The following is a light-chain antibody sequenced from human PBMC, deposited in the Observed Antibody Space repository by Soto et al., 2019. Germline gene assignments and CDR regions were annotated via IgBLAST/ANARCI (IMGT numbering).Light chain of an antibody. V-gene: IGLV2-18*01. CDR1: STDFVSYNR. J-gene: IGLJ1*01. CDR2: EAS. CDR3: SLYTSENTYV. Sequence: QSVLTQPPSVSRSPGQSVTISCTGTSTDFVSYNRVSWYQQPPGTAPKLIIYEASNRPSGVPDRFSGSKSGNTASLTISGLQAADEADYYCSLYTSENTYVFGTGTKVTLL.